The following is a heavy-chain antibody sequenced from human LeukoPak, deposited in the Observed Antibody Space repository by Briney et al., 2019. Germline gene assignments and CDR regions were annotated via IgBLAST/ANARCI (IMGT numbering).Heavy chain of an antibody. CDR3: ARSYDILTGYFPSY. V-gene: IGHV1-8*01. CDR1: GYTFTSYD. Sequence: ASVKVSCKASGYTFTSYDIHWVRQATGQGLEWMGWMNPNSGNTGYAQKFQGRVTMTRNTSISTAYMELSSLRSEDTAVYYCARSYDILTGYFPSYWGQGTLVTVSS. D-gene: IGHD3-9*01. J-gene: IGHJ4*02. CDR2: MNPNSGNT.